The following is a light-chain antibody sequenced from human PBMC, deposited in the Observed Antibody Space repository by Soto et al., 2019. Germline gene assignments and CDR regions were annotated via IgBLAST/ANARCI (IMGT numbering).Light chain of an antibody. CDR1: QSISSN. V-gene: IGKV1-39*01. CDR2: TAA. Sequence: DIQMTQCPSSLSASVGDRVTITCRASQSISSNLNWYQQKPWKAPKLLIYTAASLQSGVPSRFSGSGSGTDFTLTIASLQLEDFATYYCQQSNSLPPTFGQGTKVEIK. J-gene: IGKJ1*01. CDR3: QQSNSLPPT.